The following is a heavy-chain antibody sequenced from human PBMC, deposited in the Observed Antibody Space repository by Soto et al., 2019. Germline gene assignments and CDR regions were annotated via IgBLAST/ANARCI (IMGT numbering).Heavy chain of an antibody. V-gene: IGHV3-23*01. CDR3: ARGDRGGSGSPASYYCSGLDV. D-gene: IGHD3-10*01. CDR1: GFTFSEYA. J-gene: IGHJ6*02. CDR2: VSANGDIT. Sequence: EVKVLESGGDLVQPGGSLRLSCVASGFTFSEYAMTWVRQAPGKGLDWVSSVSANGDITYYADSVKGRFTISRDNSNNTLLLQMNSLRAEDTALYYCARGDRGGSGSPASYYCSGLDVWGQGTTVLVSS.